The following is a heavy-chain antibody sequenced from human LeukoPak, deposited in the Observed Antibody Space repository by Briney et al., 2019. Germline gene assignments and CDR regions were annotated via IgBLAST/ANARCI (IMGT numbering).Heavy chain of an antibody. J-gene: IGHJ4*02. CDR1: GFTFSSYG. CDR2: ISYDGSNK. V-gene: IGHV3-30*18. CDR3: AKHFDY. Sequence: GGSLRLSCAASGFTFSSYGMHWVRQAPGKGLEWVAVISYDGSNKYYADSVKGRFTISRDNPKNTLYLQMNSLRAEDTAVYYCAKHFDYWGQGTLVTVSS.